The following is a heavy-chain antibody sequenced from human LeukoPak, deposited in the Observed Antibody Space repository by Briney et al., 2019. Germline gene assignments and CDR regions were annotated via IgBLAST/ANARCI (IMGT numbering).Heavy chain of an antibody. J-gene: IGHJ5*02. CDR3: ARGGGSRPLWFGELFEHNWFDP. CDR2: IYYSGST. D-gene: IGHD3-10*01. Sequence: SETLSLTCTVSGGSISSYYWSWIRQPPGKGLEWIGYIYYSGSTNYNPSLKSRVTISVDTSKNQFSLKLSSVTAADTAVYYCARGGGSRPLWFGELFEHNWFDPWGQGTLVTVSS. CDR1: GGSISSYY. V-gene: IGHV4-59*01.